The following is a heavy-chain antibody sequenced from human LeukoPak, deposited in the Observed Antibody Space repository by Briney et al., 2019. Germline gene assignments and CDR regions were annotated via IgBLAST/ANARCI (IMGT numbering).Heavy chain of an antibody. J-gene: IGHJ4*02. D-gene: IGHD1-1*01. CDR2: ISTSSIYI. Sequence: PGGSLRLSCAASGSTFSSYTMNLVRQAPGKGLEWVSSISTSSIYIYYTDSLKGRFTISRDNARNSLYLQMNSLRAEDTAVYYCARDQDWNDRGGLDYWGQGTLVTVSS. CDR3: ARDQDWNDRGGLDY. V-gene: IGHV3-21*01. CDR1: GSTFSSYT.